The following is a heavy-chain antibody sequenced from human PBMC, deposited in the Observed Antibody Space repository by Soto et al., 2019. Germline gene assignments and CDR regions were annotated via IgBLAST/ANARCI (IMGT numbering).Heavy chain of an antibody. V-gene: IGHV5-10-1*01. CDR2: IDPSDSYT. CDR3: ARLPVAAAGTDYYYGMDV. J-gene: IGHJ6*02. Sequence: GESLKISCKGSGYSFTSYWISWVRQMPGKGLEWMGRIDPSDSYTNYSPSFQGHVTISADKSISTAYLQWSSLKASDTAMYYCARLPVAAAGTDYYYGMDVWGQGTTVTVSS. CDR1: GYSFTSYW. D-gene: IGHD6-13*01.